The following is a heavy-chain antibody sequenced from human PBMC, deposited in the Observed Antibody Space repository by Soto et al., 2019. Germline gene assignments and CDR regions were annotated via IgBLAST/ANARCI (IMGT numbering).Heavy chain of an antibody. D-gene: IGHD3-3*01. CDR2: IYYSGST. V-gene: IGHV4-31*03. J-gene: IGHJ5*02. Sequence: PSETLSLTCTVSGGSISSGGYYWSWIRQHPGKGLEWIGYIYYSGSTYYNPSLKSRVTISVDTSKNQFSLKLSSVTAADTAVYYCAREHPSDFWSCYRAGANWFDPWGQGTLVTVS. CDR3: AREHPSDFWSCYRAGANWFDP. CDR1: GGSISSGGYY.